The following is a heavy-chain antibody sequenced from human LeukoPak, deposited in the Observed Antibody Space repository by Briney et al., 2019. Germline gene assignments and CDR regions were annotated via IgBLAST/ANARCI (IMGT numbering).Heavy chain of an antibody. D-gene: IGHD6-19*01. V-gene: IGHV3-66*04. CDR2: FHAGGGP. Sequence: PGGSLRLSCVGSGFNVTTNNMYWVRQAPGKGLECVSAFHAGGGPDYADSVRDRFTISRDNSKNTLFLQMNSLRAEDTAVYFCAKRMHGWYQIDYWGQGTLVTVSS. CDR1: GFNVTTNN. J-gene: IGHJ4*02. CDR3: AKRMHGWYQIDY.